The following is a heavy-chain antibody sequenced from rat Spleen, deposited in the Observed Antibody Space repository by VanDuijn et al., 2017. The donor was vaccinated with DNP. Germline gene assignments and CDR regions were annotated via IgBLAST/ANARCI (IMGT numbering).Heavy chain of an antibody. CDR3: ARHNNFEY. D-gene: IGHD1-10*01. Sequence: EVQLVESGGGLVQSGRSLKVSCAASGFTFSDYNMAWVRQAPKKGLEWVATITYDGSRTYYRDSVKGRFTISRDNAKSTLYLQMDSLRSEDTATYYCARHNNFEYWGQGVMVTVSS. CDR2: ITYDGSRT. J-gene: IGHJ2*01. CDR1: GFTFSDYN. V-gene: IGHV5S10*01.